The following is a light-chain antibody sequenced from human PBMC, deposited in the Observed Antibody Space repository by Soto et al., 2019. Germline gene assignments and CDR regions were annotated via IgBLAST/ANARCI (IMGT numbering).Light chain of an antibody. CDR1: QSVLYSSNNKNY. V-gene: IGKV4-1*01. CDR3: QQYYSTPLT. CDR2: WAS. J-gene: IGKJ1*01. Sequence: DIVMTQSPDSLAVSLGERATINCKSSQSVLYSSNNKNYLAWYQQKPGQPPKLLIYWASTRESGVTDRFSGSGSGTDFTLTISSLQAEDVVVYYCQQYYSTPLTFGQGTKVEIK.